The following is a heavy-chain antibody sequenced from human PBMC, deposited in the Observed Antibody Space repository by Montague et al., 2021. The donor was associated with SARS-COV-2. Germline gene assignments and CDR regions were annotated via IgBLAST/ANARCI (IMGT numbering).Heavy chain of an antibody. CDR2: IYHTGIT. D-gene: IGHD3-10*01. V-gene: IGHV4-39*07. CDR1: GDSISSTVYY. J-gene: IGHJ4*02. CDR3: VRVAWFGELSLADY. Sequence: SETLSLTCTVAGDSISSTVYYWGWMRQPPGKRLEWIGTIYHTGITHYNPSLKSRVTLSVDTSKNQLSLNVTFVTAADTAVYFCVRVAWFGELSLADYWGQGTLVAVSS.